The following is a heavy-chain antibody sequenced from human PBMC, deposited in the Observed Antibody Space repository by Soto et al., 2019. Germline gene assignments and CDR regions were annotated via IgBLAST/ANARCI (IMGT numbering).Heavy chain of an antibody. CDR1: GGSISSINDY. CDR3: ARRYGGTFDY. Sequence: SETLSLTCTVSGGSISSINDYWGWIRQPPGKGLEWIGSIYYSGSSYYNPSLKNRVTISVDTSKKQFSLKLNSVTAADTAVYYCARRYGGTFDYWGQGTLVTVSS. D-gene: IGHD2-15*01. V-gene: IGHV4-39*01. CDR2: IYYSGSS. J-gene: IGHJ4*02.